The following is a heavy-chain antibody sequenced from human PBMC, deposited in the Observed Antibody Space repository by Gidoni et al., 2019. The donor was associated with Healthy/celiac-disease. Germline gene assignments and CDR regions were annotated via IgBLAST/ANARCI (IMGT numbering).Heavy chain of an antibody. CDR3: ARGGTDRWGQLYYFDY. D-gene: IGHD2-15*01. CDR2: INPSGGST. CDR1: GYTFTSYY. Sequence: QVQLVQSGAEVKKPGASVKVSCKASGYTFTSYYMHWVRQAPGQGLEWMGIINPSGGSTRYAQKFQGRVTMTRDTSTSTVYMELSSLRSEDTAVYYCARGGTDRWGQLYYFDYWGQGTLVTVSS. V-gene: IGHV1-46*01. J-gene: IGHJ4*02.